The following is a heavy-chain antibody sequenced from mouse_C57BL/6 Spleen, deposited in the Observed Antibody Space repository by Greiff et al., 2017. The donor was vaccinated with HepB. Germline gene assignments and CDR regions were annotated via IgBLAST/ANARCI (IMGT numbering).Heavy chain of an antibody. CDR3: AREDWDYWYFDV. CDR2: ISSGSSTI. V-gene: IGHV5-17*01. Sequence: EVKLMESGGGLVKPGGSLKLSCAASGFTFSDYGMHWVRQAPEKGLEWVAYISSGSSTIYYADTVTGRLTISRENAKNTLFLQMTSLRSEDTAMYYFAREDWDYWYFDVWGTGTTVTVSS. D-gene: IGHD4-1*01. J-gene: IGHJ1*03. CDR1: GFTFSDYG.